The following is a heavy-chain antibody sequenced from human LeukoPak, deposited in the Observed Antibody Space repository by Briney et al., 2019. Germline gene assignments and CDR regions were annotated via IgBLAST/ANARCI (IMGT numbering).Heavy chain of an antibody. CDR3: ARGYDYLYAEYFQH. CDR1: GYTFTSYD. Sequence: ASVKVSCKASGYTFTSYDINWVRPATGQGLEWMGWMNPNSGNTGYAQKFQGRVTMTRNTSISTAYMELSSLRSEDTAVYYCARGYDYLYAEYFQHWGQGTLVTVSS. D-gene: IGHD4-11*01. V-gene: IGHV1-8*01. J-gene: IGHJ1*01. CDR2: MNPNSGNT.